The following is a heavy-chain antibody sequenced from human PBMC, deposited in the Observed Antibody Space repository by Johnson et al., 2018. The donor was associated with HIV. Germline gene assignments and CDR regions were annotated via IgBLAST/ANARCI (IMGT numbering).Heavy chain of an antibody. CDR2: ISSSGSTI. CDR1: GFTFSDYY. Sequence: QVQLVESGGRLVKPGGSLRLSCAASGFTFSDYYMSWIRQAPGKGLEWVSYISSSGSTIYYADSVKGRFTISRDNAKNSLYLQMNSLRAEDTALYYCARDSRIGTMVLLSDAFDIWGQGTMVTVSS. V-gene: IGHV3-11*01. CDR3: ARDSRIGTMVLLSDAFDI. D-gene: IGHD3-10*01. J-gene: IGHJ3*02.